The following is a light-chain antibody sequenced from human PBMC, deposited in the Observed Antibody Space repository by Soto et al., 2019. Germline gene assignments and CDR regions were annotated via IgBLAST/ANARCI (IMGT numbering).Light chain of an antibody. J-gene: IGKJ1*01. CDR1: QSVSTN. V-gene: IGKV3-15*01. CDR3: QQYDIWPPT. CDR2: GAS. Sequence: EIVMTQSPAILSVYPGERATLSCRASQSVSTNLAWFQQKPGQTPRLLFNGASTRATGIPARFTGSGSGTEFILTISSLQSEDFAVYYCQQYDIWPPTFGQGTKV.